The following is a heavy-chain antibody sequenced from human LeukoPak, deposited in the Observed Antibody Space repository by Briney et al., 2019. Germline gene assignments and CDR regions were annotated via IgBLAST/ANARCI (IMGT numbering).Heavy chain of an antibody. CDR2: ISSSSSTI. Sequence: GGSLRLSCAASGFTFSSYSMNWVRQAPGKGLEWVSYISSSSSTIYYADSVKGRFTISRDNAKNSLYLQMNSLRAEDTAVYYCARDDIVLMVYVLDYWGQGTLVTVSS. CDR1: GFTFSSYS. V-gene: IGHV3-48*01. D-gene: IGHD2-8*01. J-gene: IGHJ4*02. CDR3: ARDDIVLMVYVLDY.